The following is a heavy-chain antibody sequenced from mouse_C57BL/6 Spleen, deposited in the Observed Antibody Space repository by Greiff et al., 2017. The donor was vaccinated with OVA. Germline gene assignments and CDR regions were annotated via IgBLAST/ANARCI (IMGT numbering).Heavy chain of an antibody. CDR1: GYTFTSYW. V-gene: IGHV1-64*01. Sequence: VQLQQPGAELVKPGASVKLSCKASGYTFTSYWMHWVKQRPGQGLEWIGMIHPNSGSTNYNEKFKSKATLTVDKSSSTAYMQLSSLTSEDSAVYYCARGGSSLGYCDVWGTGTTVTVSS. CDR3: ARGGSSLGYCDV. CDR2: IHPNSGST. J-gene: IGHJ1*03. D-gene: IGHD1-1*01.